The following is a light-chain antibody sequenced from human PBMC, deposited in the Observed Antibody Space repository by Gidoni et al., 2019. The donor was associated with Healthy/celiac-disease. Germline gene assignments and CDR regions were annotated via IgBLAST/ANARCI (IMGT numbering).Light chain of an antibody. Sequence: EIVLKQSPGTLSLSPGERATLSCRASQSVSSSYLACYQQKPGQAPRLLIYGASSRATDLPDRFSGSGSGTDFTLTISRLEPEDFAVYYCQQYGSSPRTFGQGTKVEIK. J-gene: IGKJ1*01. CDR2: GAS. CDR3: QQYGSSPRT. CDR1: QSVSSSY. V-gene: IGKV3-20*01.